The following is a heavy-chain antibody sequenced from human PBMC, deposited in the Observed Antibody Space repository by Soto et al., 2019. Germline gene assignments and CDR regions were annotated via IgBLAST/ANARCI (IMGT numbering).Heavy chain of an antibody. Sequence: GGSLRLSCAASGFTFSSYAMSWVRQAPGKGLEWVSAISGSGGSTYYADSVKGRFTISRDNSKNTLYLQMNSLRAEDTAVYYCATELPSQDIVVVVAATDDCWGQGTLVTVSS. CDR1: GFTFSSYA. CDR3: ATELPSQDIVVVVAATDDC. J-gene: IGHJ4*02. V-gene: IGHV3-23*01. D-gene: IGHD2-15*01. CDR2: ISGSGGST.